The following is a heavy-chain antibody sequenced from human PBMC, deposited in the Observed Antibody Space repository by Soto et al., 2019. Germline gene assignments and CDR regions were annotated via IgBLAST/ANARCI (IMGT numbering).Heavy chain of an antibody. V-gene: IGHV4-4*02. Sequence: QVQLQESGPGLVKPSGTLSLTCAVSSGSISSSNWWSWVRQPPGKGLEWIGEIYHSGSTNHNPSLKSRVTLSVDKSKNQFSLKLSSVTAADTAVYYCARIAADAFGDWFDPWGQGTLVTVSS. J-gene: IGHJ5*02. D-gene: IGHD2-15*01. CDR2: IYHSGST. CDR1: SGSISSSNW. CDR3: ARIAADAFGDWFDP.